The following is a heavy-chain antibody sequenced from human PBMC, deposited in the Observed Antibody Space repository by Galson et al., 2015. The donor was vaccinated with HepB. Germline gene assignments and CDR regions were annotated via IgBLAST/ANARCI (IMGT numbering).Heavy chain of an antibody. CDR3: AKLFVGYDSSGYYWEEQFDY. V-gene: IGHV3-30*18. Sequence: SLRLSCAASGFTFSSYGMHWVRQAPGKGLEWVAVISYDGSNKYYADSVKGRFTISRDNSKNTLYLQMNSLRAEDTAVYYCAKLFVGYDSSGYYWEEQFDYWGQGTLVTVSS. D-gene: IGHD3-22*01. CDR2: ISYDGSNK. J-gene: IGHJ4*02. CDR1: GFTFSSYG.